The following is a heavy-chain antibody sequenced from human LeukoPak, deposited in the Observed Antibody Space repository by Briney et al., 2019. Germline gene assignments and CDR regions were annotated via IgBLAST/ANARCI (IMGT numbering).Heavy chain of an antibody. CDR1: GYTFTGYY. D-gene: IGHD6-19*01. J-gene: IGHJ6*02. V-gene: IGHV1-2*02. CDR2: IKPNSGGT. CDR3: ARGGGYSSGWKDYYYYGMDV. Sequence: ASVTVSCKASGYTFTGYYMHWVRQAPGQGLEWMGWIKPNSGGTNYAQKFQGKVTMTRETCLSTAYLELSRLRSDDTAVYYCARGGGYSSGWKDYYYYGMDVWGQGTTVTVSS.